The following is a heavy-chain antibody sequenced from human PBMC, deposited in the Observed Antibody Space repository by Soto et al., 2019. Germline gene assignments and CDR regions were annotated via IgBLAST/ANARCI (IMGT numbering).Heavy chain of an antibody. CDR3: ASGDSSCHKNAFDI. J-gene: IGHJ3*02. Sequence: GGSLRLSCAASGFTFSDYYMSWIRQAPGKGLEWVSYISSSSSYTNYADSVKGRFTISRDNAKNSLYLQMNSLRAEDTAVYYCASGDSSCHKNAFDIWGQGTMVTVSS. CDR2: ISSSSSYT. V-gene: IGHV3-11*06. CDR1: GFTFSDYY. D-gene: IGHD6-19*01.